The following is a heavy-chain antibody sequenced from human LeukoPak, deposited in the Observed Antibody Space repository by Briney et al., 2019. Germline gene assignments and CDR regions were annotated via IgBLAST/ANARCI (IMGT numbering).Heavy chain of an antibody. D-gene: IGHD2-2*01. CDR3: ARGYIVVVPAAIRDNAFDI. Sequence: SETLSLTCTVSGGSISSGSYYWSWIRQPAGKGLEWIGRIYTSGSTNYNPSLKSRVTISVDTSKNQFSLKLSSVTAADTAVYYCARGYIVVVPAAIRDNAFDIWGQGTMVTVSS. CDR2: IYTSGST. V-gene: IGHV4-61*02. J-gene: IGHJ3*02. CDR1: GGSISSGSYY.